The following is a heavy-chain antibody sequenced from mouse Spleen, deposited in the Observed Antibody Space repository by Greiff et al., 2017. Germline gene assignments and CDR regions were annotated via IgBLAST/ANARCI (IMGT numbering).Heavy chain of an antibody. CDR2: INPSIGDT. Sequence: QVQLQQPGTELVKPGASVKLSCKASGYTFTSYWMHWVKQRPGQGLEWIGNINPSIGDTNYSEKFKSKATLTVDKSSSTAYMQLSSLTSEDSAVYYCARGAYFRYDFHYWGQGTTLTVSS. V-gene: IGHV1-53*01. D-gene: IGHD2-14*01. CDR3: ARGAYFRYDFHY. J-gene: IGHJ2*01. CDR1: GYTFTSYW.